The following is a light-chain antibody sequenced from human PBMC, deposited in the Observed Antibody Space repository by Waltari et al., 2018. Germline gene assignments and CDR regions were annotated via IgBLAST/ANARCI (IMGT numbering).Light chain of an antibody. J-gene: IGLJ3*02. V-gene: IGLV1-44*01. CDR2: SNN. Sequence: QSVMTQPPSASGTPGQRVTISCSGSNPDIGSNYVYWYQQLPGTAPKLLIYSNNERPSGVPDRFSGSKSGTSASLAISGLQSEDEGDYYCASWDDRLYGWVFGGGTTVTVL. CDR3: ASWDDRLYGWV. CDR1: NPDIGSNY.